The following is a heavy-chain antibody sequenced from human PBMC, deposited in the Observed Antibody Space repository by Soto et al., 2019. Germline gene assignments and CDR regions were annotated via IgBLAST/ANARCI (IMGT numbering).Heavy chain of an antibody. CDR2: TYYRSKWYI. D-gene: IGHD6-13*01. V-gene: IGHV6-1*01. J-gene: IGHJ3*02. Sequence: SQTLSLTCVISGDSVSRNRGSWNWIRQSPSRGLEWLGRTYYRSKWYIDYAVSVKSRITINPDTSKNQFSLQLNSVTPEDTAVYYCTRVAAEAGAFDIWGQGTMVTVSS. CDR1: GDSVSRNRGS. CDR3: TRVAAEAGAFDI.